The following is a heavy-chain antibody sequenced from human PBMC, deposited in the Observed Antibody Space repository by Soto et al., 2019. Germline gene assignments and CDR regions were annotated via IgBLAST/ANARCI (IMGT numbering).Heavy chain of an antibody. Sequence: SETLSLTCTVSGGSISSGGYYWSWIRQHPGKGLEWIGYIYYSGSTYYNPSLKSRVTISVDTSKNQFSLKLSSVTAADTAVYYCARPGYSSSWDDAFDIRGQGTMVTVSS. CDR2: IYYSGST. J-gene: IGHJ3*02. V-gene: IGHV4-31*03. D-gene: IGHD6-13*01. CDR3: ARPGYSSSWDDAFDI. CDR1: GGSISSGGYY.